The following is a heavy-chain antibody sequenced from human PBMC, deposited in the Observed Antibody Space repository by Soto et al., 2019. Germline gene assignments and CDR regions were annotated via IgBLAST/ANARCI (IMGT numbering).Heavy chain of an antibody. Sequence: GGSLRLSCAASEFMFSNYAMNWVRQAPGKGLEWVSAISGSGGITYYADSVKGRFTISRDNSKNTLYLQMNSLRAEDTAVYYCAKAEKSSAVAGYCDSCGQGTLVTVSS. J-gene: IGHJ4*02. CDR3: AKAEKSSAVAGYCDS. D-gene: IGHD6-19*01. CDR1: EFMFSNYA. CDR2: ISGSGGIT. V-gene: IGHV3-23*01.